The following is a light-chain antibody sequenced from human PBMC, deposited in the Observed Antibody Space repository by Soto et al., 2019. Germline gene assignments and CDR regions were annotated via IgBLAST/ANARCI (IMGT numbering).Light chain of an antibody. Sequence: DIVMTQSPDSLAVSLGERATINCKSSQSVLYRSNNKNSLAWYQQQPGQPPKLLIFWASTRESGVPDRFSGSGSGTDFTLTISRLQAEDVAVYYCQQYYSTPTFGQGTRVEI. J-gene: IGKJ1*01. CDR2: WAS. V-gene: IGKV4-1*01. CDR3: QQYYSTPT. CDR1: QSVLYRSNNKNS.